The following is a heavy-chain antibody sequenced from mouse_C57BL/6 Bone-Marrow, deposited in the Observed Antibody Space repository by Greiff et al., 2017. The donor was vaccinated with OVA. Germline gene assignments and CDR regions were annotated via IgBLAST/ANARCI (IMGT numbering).Heavy chain of an antibody. D-gene: IGHD1-1*01. CDR3: AREENYTVVATDYAMDY. J-gene: IGHJ4*01. V-gene: IGHV1-69*01. Sequence: QVQLQQPGAELVMPGASVKLSCKASGYTFTSYWMHWVTQRPGQGLEWIGEIDPSASYTNYNQKFKGKSTLTVYKYTSADYMQLSSRTSDDSAVYYCAREENYTVVATDYAMDYWGQGTSVTVSS. CDR2: IDPSASYT. CDR1: GYTFTSYW.